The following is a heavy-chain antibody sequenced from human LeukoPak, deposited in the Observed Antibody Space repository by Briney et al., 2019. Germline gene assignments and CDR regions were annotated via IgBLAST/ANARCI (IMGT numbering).Heavy chain of an antibody. CDR1: GGSISSYY. J-gene: IGHJ4*02. CDR3: ARARDIVATSFDY. V-gene: IGHV4-59*01. Sequence: SETLSLTCTVSGGSISSYYWSWIRQPPGKGLEWIGYIYYSGSTNYNPSLKSRVTISVDTSKNQFSLKLSSVTAADTAAYYCARARDIVATSFDYWGQGTLVTVSS. CDR2: IYYSGST. D-gene: IGHD5-12*01.